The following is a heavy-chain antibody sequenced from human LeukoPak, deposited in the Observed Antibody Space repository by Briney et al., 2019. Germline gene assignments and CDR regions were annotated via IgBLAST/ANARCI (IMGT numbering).Heavy chain of an antibody. D-gene: IGHD3-16*01. V-gene: IGHV4-39*07. CDR2: IYHSGST. Sequence: SETLSLTCTVSGGSISSSSYYWGRIRQPPGKGLEWIGSIYHSGSTYYNPSLKSRVTISVDTSKNQFSLKLSSVTAADTAVYYCARLRSLKSLGEPSAYWGQGTLVTVSS. CDR3: ARLRSLKSLGEPSAY. J-gene: IGHJ4*02. CDR1: GGSISSSSYY.